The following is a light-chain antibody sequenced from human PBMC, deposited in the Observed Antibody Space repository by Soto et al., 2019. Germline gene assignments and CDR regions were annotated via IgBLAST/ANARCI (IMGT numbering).Light chain of an antibody. J-gene: IGKJ1*01. CDR2: DGS. CDR3: QQYNSYPWT. V-gene: IGKV1-5*01. Sequence: DIQMTQSPSTLSASVGDRVTITCRASQSISSWLAWYQQKPGKAPKLLIYDGSSVHSGVPSRFSGSGSGTEFILTISSLQPDDFATYYCQQYNSYPWTFGQGTKVEIK. CDR1: QSISSW.